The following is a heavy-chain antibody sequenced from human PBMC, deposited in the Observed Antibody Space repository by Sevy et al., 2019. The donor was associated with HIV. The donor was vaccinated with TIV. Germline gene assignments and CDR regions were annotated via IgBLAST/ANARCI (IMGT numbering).Heavy chain of an antibody. Sequence: GGSLRLSCAASGFTFTEFVMSWVRQSPGKGLEWVSTINSGGGSTYYADSVKGRFTISRDTSKNTLDLEMNSLRAEDTAVYYCAKDVVGGYYDSSGYSDHWGQGTLVTVSS. D-gene: IGHD3-22*01. J-gene: IGHJ4*02. CDR2: INSGGGST. V-gene: IGHV3-23*01. CDR1: GFTFTEFV. CDR3: AKDVVGGYYDSSGYSDH.